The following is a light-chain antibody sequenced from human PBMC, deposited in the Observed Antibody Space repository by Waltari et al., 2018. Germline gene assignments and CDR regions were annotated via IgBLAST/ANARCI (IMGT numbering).Light chain of an antibody. CDR3: QQYGSSPWT. CDR2: GAS. CDR1: QIVTSNY. Sequence: EIVLTQSPGTLSLSPGERATLSCWASQIVTSNYLGWYQQKPGQAPRLFIYGASSRATGIPDRFSGSGSGTGFTLTISRLEPEDFAVYYCQQYGSSPWTFGQGTKVEIK. J-gene: IGKJ1*01. V-gene: IGKV3-20*01.